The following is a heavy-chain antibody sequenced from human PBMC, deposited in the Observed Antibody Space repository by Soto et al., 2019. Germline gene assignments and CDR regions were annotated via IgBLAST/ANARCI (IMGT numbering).Heavy chain of an antibody. V-gene: IGHV3-21*01. Sequence: RRLSCAASGFTFSSYSMNWVRQAPGKGLEWVSSISSSSSYIYYADSVKGRFTISRDNAKNSLYLQMNSLRAEDTAVYYCAREGYCSSTSCYWGYFDYCGQGTMVTVSS. CDR2: ISSSSSYI. J-gene: IGHJ4*02. CDR3: AREGYCSSTSCYWGYFDY. D-gene: IGHD2-2*01. CDR1: GFTFSSYS.